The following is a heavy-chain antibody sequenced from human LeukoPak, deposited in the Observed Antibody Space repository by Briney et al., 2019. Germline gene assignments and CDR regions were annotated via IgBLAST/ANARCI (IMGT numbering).Heavy chain of an antibody. V-gene: IGHV4-38-2*02. CDR1: GYSISSGYY. Sequence: SETLSLTCAVSGYSISSGYYWGWIRQPPGKGPEWIGSIYHSGSTYYNPSLKSRVTISVDTSKNQFSLKLSSVTAADTAVYYCAREGRQQLVLVDPWGQGTLVTVSS. CDR2: IYHSGST. D-gene: IGHD6-13*01. J-gene: IGHJ5*02. CDR3: AREGRQQLVLVDP.